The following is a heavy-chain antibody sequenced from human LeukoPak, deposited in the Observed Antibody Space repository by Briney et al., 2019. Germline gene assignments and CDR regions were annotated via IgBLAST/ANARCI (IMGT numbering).Heavy chain of an antibody. J-gene: IGHJ6*02. V-gene: IGHV3-23*01. CDR2: ISSTGGST. CDR1: GFTVSSNY. D-gene: IGHD3-10*01. Sequence: GGSLRLSCAASGFTVSSNYMSWVRQAPGKGLEWVSSISSTGGSTYYAISVKGRFTISRDNSKKTQYLQMTSLRAEDLATYYCARVLSGSTGDYGMDVWGQGTTVTVSS. CDR3: ARVLSGSTGDYGMDV.